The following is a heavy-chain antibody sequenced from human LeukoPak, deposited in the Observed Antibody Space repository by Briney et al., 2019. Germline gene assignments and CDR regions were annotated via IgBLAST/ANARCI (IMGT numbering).Heavy chain of an antibody. CDR3: ARDLLGYNYYYMDV. J-gene: IGHJ6*03. CDR2: ISTGGDST. CDR1: GFTFSSYG. V-gene: IGHV3-23*01. D-gene: IGHD3-16*02. Sequence: GGSLRLSCAASGFTFSSYGMSWVRQAPGKGLEWVSAISTGGDSTYYADSVKGRFTISRDNAKNSLFLQMNSLRAEDTAVYYCARDLLGYNYYYMDVWGKGTTVTVSS.